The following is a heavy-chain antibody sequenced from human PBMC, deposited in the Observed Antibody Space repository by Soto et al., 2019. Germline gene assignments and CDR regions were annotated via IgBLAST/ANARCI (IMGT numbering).Heavy chain of an antibody. CDR2: FDPEDGET. CDR3: ATGTTGTNPLYNWFDP. D-gene: IGHD1-1*01. Sequence: QVLLVQSGAEVKKPGASVKASCKVSGYTLTELSMHWVRQAPGKGLEWMGGFDPEDGETIYAQKLQGRVTMTEDTSRDTACMELSSLRSEDTAVYYCATGTTGTNPLYNWFDPWGQGALVTVSS. J-gene: IGHJ5*02. V-gene: IGHV1-24*01. CDR1: GYTLTELS.